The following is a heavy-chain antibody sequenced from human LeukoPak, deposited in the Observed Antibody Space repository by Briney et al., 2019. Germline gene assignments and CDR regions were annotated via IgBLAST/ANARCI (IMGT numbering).Heavy chain of an antibody. CDR2: IRSKANSYAT. D-gene: IGHD6-19*01. Sequence: GGSLRLSGAASGFTFSGSAMHWVRQASGKGLEWVGRIRSKANSYATAYAASVKGRFTISRDDSKNTAYLQMNSLKTEDTAVYYCTRQAVAGTFDYWGQGTLVTVSS. CDR1: GFTFSGSA. CDR3: TRQAVAGTFDY. V-gene: IGHV3-73*01. J-gene: IGHJ4*02.